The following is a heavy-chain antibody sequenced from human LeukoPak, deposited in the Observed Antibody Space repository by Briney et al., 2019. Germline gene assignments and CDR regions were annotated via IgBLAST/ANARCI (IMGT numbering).Heavy chain of an antibody. CDR3: ARDLFFSDAGYSSGWRAEYFHH. V-gene: IGHV3-74*01. Sequence: GGSLRLSCAAPGFTFSSHWMHWVRHAPGKGLVWVSRINGAGSSTSYADSVKGRFTVSRDNAKNTLNLQMNSLRAEDTAVYYCARDLFFSDAGYSSGWRAEYFHHWGQGTLVTVSS. CDR1: GFTFSSHW. D-gene: IGHD6-19*01. J-gene: IGHJ1*01. CDR2: INGAGSST.